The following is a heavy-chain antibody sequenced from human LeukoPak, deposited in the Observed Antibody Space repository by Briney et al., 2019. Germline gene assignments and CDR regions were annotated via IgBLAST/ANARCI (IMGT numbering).Heavy chain of an antibody. Sequence: ASVKVSCKASGYTFTGYYMHWVRQAPGQGLEWMGWINPNSGGTNYAQKFQGRVTMTRDTSISTAYMELSRLRSDDTAVYYCARDLGPLDPFDYWGQGTLVTVSS. J-gene: IGHJ4*02. CDR1: GYTFTGYY. V-gene: IGHV1-2*02. CDR2: INPNSGGT. CDR3: ARDLGPLDPFDY.